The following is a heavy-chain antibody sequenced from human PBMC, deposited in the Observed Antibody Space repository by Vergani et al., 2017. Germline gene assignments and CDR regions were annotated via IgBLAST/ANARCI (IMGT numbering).Heavy chain of an antibody. CDR2: ISGSGGSP. D-gene: IGHD3-16*02. CDR3: AGMITFGGVIARNXFDP. V-gene: IGHV3-23*01. CDR1: GFTFSSYA. J-gene: IGHJ5*02. Sequence: EVQLLESGGGLVQPGGSLRLSCAASGFTFSSYAMSWVRQAPGKGLEWVSAISGSGGSPYYADSVKGRFTISRDNSKNTLYLQMNSLRAEDTAVYYCAGMITFGGVIARNXFDPWGQGTLVTVSS.